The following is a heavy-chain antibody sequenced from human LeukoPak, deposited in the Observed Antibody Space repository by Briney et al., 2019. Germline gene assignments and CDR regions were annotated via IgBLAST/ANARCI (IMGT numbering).Heavy chain of an antibody. V-gene: IGHV1-18*01. Sequence: ASVKVSCKASGYTFTSYGISWVRQAPGQGLEWMGWISAYNGNTNYAQKLQGRVTMTTDTSTSTAYMELRSLRSDDTAVYYCAREKRWELVSRQTPIEYFDYWGQGTLVTVSS. CDR1: GYTFTSYG. D-gene: IGHD1-26*01. CDR2: ISAYNGNT. CDR3: AREKRWELVSRQTPIEYFDY. J-gene: IGHJ4*02.